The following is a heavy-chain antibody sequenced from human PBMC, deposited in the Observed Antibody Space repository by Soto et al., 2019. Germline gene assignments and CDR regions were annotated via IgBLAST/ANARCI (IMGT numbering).Heavy chain of an antibody. Sequence: GESLKISCAASGFTVSSNYMSWVRQAPGKGLEWVSVIYSGGSTYYADSVKGRFTISRDNSKNTLYLQMNSLRAEDTAVYYCARDRFDGQAAREYFQHWGQGTLVTVSS. D-gene: IGHD3-10*01. J-gene: IGHJ1*01. V-gene: IGHV3-53*01. CDR1: GFTVSSNY. CDR2: IYSGGST. CDR3: ARDRFDGQAAREYFQH.